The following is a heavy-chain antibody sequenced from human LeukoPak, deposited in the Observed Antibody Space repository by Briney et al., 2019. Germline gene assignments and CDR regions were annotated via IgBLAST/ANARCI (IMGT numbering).Heavy chain of an antibody. J-gene: IGHJ4*02. V-gene: IGHV3-23*01. Sequence: QPGGSLRLSCAASGVTFSSYAMTWVRQGPGKGLEWVSAINPGGGSTYYADSVKGRFTISRDNSKNTLHLQMNSLRAEDTAVYYCAKAGGNSFFDYWGQGTLVTVSS. D-gene: IGHD1-7*01. CDR2: INPGGGST. CDR3: AKAGGNSFFDY. CDR1: GVTFSSYA.